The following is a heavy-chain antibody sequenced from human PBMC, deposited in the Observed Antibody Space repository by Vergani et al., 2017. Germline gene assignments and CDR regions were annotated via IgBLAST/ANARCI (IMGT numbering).Heavy chain of an antibody. CDR3: ARGPVVVVPAAMPAGSNWFDP. CDR1: GGTFSSYA. V-gene: IGHV1-69*18. D-gene: IGHD2-2*01. CDR2: IIPIFGTA. Sequence: QVQLVQSGAEVKKPGSSVKVSCKASGGTFSSYAISWVRQAPGQGLEWMGRIIPIFGTANYAQKFQGRVTITADESTSTAYMELSSLRSEDTAVYYCARGPVVVVPAAMPAGSNWFDPWGQGTLVTVSS. J-gene: IGHJ5*02.